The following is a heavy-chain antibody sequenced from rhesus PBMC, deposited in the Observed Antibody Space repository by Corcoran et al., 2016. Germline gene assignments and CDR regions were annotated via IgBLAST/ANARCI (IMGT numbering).Heavy chain of an antibody. Sequence: QVQLQESGPGVVKPSETLSLTCAVSGGSISGYYLWSWIRQPPGKGLEWIGYIYGGSGSTNYNPSLKSRVIISIDTSKNQFSLKLSSVTAADTAVYYCAREGDCTGSGCYGTFDYWGQGVLVTVSS. J-gene: IGHJ4*01. V-gene: IGHV4S7*01. CDR1: GGSISGYYL. CDR3: AREGDCTGSGCYGTFDY. CDR2: IYGGSGST. D-gene: IGHD2-21*01.